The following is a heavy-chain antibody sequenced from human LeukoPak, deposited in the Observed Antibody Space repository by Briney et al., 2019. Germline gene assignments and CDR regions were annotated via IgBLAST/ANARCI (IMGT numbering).Heavy chain of an antibody. Sequence: GGSLRLSCAASGFTFSTYAMSWVRQAPGKGLEWISPISGSGDSRNYADSVKGRFTISRDNSKNTLYLQMNSLRAEDTAVYYCAKGNGPKWYSSSSWGQGTLVTVSS. D-gene: IGHD6-13*01. V-gene: IGHV3-23*01. CDR2: ISGSGDSR. CDR3: AKGNGPKWYSSSS. CDR1: GFTFSTYA. J-gene: IGHJ4*02.